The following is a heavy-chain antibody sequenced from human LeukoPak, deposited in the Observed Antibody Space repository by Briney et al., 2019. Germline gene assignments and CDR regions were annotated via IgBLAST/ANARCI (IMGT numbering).Heavy chain of an antibody. D-gene: IGHD6-13*01. J-gene: IGHJ4*02. CDR3: ARDSAAAAAGTVDFDY. CDR2: ISYDGSNQ. V-gene: IGHV3-30*04. Sequence: GGSLRLSCAGSGFTFSSYAMHWVRQAPGKGLEWVAVISYDGSNQYYADSVKGRFTISRDNAKNSLYLQMNSLRAEDTAVYYCARDSAAAAAGTVDFDYWGQGTLVTASS. CDR1: GFTFSSYA.